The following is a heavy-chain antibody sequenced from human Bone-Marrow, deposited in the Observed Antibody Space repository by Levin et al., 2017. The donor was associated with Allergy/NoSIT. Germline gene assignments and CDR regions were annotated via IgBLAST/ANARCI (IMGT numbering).Heavy chain of an antibody. V-gene: IGHV3-33*01. J-gene: IGHJ3*02. CDR2: IWHDGNKK. Sequence: GESLKISCAASGFSFSSYGMHWVRQAPGKGLEWVAFIWHDGNKKSNADSVRGRFTISRDNSKNTLYLQMNSLRAEDTAVYYCARIPGSPTRWEVLGDAFDIWGQGTTVTVSP. CDR1: GFSFSSYG. D-gene: IGHD2-15*01. CDR3: ARIPGSPTRWEVLGDAFDI.